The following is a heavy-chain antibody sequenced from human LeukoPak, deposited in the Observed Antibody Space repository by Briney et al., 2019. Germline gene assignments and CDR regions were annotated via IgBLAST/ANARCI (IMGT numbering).Heavy chain of an antibody. Sequence: SETLSLTCTVSGGSISSYYWSRIRQPPGKGLEWIGYIYYSGSTNYNPSLKSRVTISVDTSKNQFSLKLSSVTAADTAVYYCARGEYQLLSAPTFYYYYYMDVWGKGTTVTVSS. D-gene: IGHD2-2*01. J-gene: IGHJ6*03. CDR3: ARGEYQLLSAPTFYYYYYMDV. V-gene: IGHV4-59*01. CDR2: IYYSGST. CDR1: GGSISSYY.